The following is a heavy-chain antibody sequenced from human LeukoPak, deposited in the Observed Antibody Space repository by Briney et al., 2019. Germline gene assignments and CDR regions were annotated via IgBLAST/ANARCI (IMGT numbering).Heavy chain of an antibody. V-gene: IGHV4-59*01. J-gene: IGHJ3*02. D-gene: IGHD3-9*01. Sequence: KTSETLSLTCTVSGGSISSYYWSWIRQPPGKGLEWIGYIYYSGSTNYKPSLKSRVTISVDTSKNQFSLKLSSVTAADTAVYYCARLGYDILTGYYQNAFDIWGQGTMVTVSS. CDR3: ARLGYDILTGYYQNAFDI. CDR1: GGSISSYY. CDR2: IYYSGST.